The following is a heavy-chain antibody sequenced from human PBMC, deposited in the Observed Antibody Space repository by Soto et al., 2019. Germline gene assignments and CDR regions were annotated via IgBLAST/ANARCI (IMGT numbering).Heavy chain of an antibody. CDR2: ISPISGAA. Sequence: QVQLVQSGAEVKKPGSSVKVSCKASGGTFSSYAISWVRQAPGQGLEWMGGISPISGAANYAQKFQGRVTITADESTSTAYMELSSLRSEDTAVYYCARSQGSSTSLEIYYYYYYGMDVWGQGPTVTVSS. D-gene: IGHD2-2*01. CDR1: GGTFSSYA. V-gene: IGHV1-69*01. J-gene: IGHJ6*02. CDR3: ARSQGSSTSLEIYYYYYYGMDV.